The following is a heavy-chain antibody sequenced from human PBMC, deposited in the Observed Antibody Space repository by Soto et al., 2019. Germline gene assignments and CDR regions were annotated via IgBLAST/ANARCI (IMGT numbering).Heavy chain of an antibody. CDR2: ISEDGNNK. Sequence: GGSLRLSCAASGFTFSGYKMHWVRQAPGKGLEWVAVISEDGNNKYYADSVRGRFTISRDNSKNTLYLQMNSLRTEDTAVYYCAYNYGLDVWGQGTMVTVSS. CDR1: GFTFSGYK. D-gene: IGHD3-10*01. CDR3: AYNYGLDV. J-gene: IGHJ6*02. V-gene: IGHV3-30-3*01.